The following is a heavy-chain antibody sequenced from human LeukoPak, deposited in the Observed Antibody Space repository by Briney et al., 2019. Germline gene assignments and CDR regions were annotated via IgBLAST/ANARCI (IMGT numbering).Heavy chain of an antibody. V-gene: IGHV4-39*07. CDR2: IHYSGNT. Sequence: SETLSLTCSVSGGSISSSSYYWGWIRRPPGKGLEWIGNIHYSGNTHYNPSLKSRVTISVDTSKNQFSLKLSSVTAADTAVYYCARDWIPYDSSGTRRPGAFDIWGQGAMVTVSS. D-gene: IGHD3-22*01. CDR3: ARDWIPYDSSGTRRPGAFDI. J-gene: IGHJ3*02. CDR1: GGSISSSSYY.